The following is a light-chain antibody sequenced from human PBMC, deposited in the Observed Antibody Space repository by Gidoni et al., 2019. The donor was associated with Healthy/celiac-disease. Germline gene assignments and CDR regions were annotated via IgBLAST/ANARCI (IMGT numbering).Light chain of an antibody. J-gene: IGLJ1*01. CDR1: SSHVGGYNY. CDR3: SSYTSSSTLG. V-gene: IGLV2-14*01. Sequence: QSALTQPASVSGSPGQSITISCTGTSSHVGGYNYVSWYQQHPGKAPKLMIYEVSNRPSGVSNRFSGSKSGNTASLTISGLQAEDEADYYCSSYTSSSTLGFGTGTKVTVL. CDR2: EVS.